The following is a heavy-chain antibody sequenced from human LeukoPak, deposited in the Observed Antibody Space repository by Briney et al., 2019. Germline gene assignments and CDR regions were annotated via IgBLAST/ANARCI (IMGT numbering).Heavy chain of an antibody. CDR1: GFTFSNYA. Sequence: PGGSLRLSCAASGFTFSNYAMHWVRQAPGKGLEWVAVIWYDGNNKYYAESVKGRFTISRDISKNALYLQMNSLRAEDTAVYYCAKKRGALEYGGLFFYRGERTLVTVSS. J-gene: IGHJ4*02. CDR3: AKKRGALEYGGLFFY. V-gene: IGHV3-33*06. CDR2: IWYDGNNK. D-gene: IGHD3-3*01.